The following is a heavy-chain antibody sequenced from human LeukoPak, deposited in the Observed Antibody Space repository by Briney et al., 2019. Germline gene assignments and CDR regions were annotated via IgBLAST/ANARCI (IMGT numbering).Heavy chain of an antibody. CDR1: GGSISSSNW. D-gene: IGHD6-13*01. Sequence: SETLSLTCAVSGGSISSSNWWSWVRQPPGKGLEWIGEIYHSGGTNYNPSLKSRVTISVDKSKNQFSLKLSSVTAADTAVYYCAREAGYSSSWYLDYWGQGTLVTVSS. J-gene: IGHJ4*02. CDR2: IYHSGGT. V-gene: IGHV4-4*02. CDR3: AREAGYSSSWYLDY.